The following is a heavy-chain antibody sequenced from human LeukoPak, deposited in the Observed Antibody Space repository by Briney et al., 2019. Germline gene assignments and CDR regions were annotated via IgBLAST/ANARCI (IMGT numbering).Heavy chain of an antibody. CDR3: ARQNVYFDWMTYYYYYMDV. V-gene: IGHV3-7*01. Sequence: GGSLRLSCAASGFTFNNYWMSWVRQAPGKGLEWVANIKEDGGEQYYVDSVKGRFTISRDNAKNSLYLQMTSLRAEDTAVYYCARQNVYFDWMTYYYYYMDVWGKGTTVTISS. D-gene: IGHD3-9*01. CDR1: GFTFNNYW. J-gene: IGHJ6*03. CDR2: IKEDGGEQ.